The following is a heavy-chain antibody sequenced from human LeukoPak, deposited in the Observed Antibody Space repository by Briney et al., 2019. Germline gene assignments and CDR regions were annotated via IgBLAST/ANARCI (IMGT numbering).Heavy chain of an antibody. CDR2: IKQDGSEK. J-gene: IGHJ4*02. Sequence: GGSLRLSCAASGFTFSSYWMSWVRQAPGKGLEWVANIKQDGSEKYYVDSVKGGFTISRDNSKNTLYLQMNSLRAEDTAVYYCARSVGYCSSTSCYFDYWGQGTLVTVSS. D-gene: IGHD2-2*03. V-gene: IGHV3-7*01. CDR3: ARSVGYCSSTSCYFDY. CDR1: GFTFSSYW.